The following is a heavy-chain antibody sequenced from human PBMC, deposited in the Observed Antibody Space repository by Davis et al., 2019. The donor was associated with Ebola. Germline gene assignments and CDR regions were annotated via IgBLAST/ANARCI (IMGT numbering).Heavy chain of an antibody. Sequence: MPGGSLRLSCAVYGGSFSGYYWSWIRQPPGKGLEWIGEINHSGSTNYNPSLKSRVTISVDTSKNQFSLKLSSVTAADTAVYYCARALIQHYYDSSGYYSYYYGMDVWGQGTTVTVSS. CDR3: ARALIQHYYDSSGYYSYYYGMDV. D-gene: IGHD3-22*01. CDR2: INHSGST. CDR1: GGSFSGYY. J-gene: IGHJ6*02. V-gene: IGHV4-34*01.